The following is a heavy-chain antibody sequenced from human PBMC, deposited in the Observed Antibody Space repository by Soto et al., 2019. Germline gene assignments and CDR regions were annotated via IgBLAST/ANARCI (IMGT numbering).Heavy chain of an antibody. D-gene: IGHD2-2*01. CDR2: ISVYNGNT. J-gene: IGHJ5*02. V-gene: IGHV1-18*04. Sequence: GASVKVSCKASGYTLTSHGISWVRQAPGQGLEWMGWISVYNGNTNYAQKLQGRVTMTTDTSKNQFSLKLSSVTAADTAVYYCARGTPWAQLLTSWFDPWGQGTLVTVSS. CDR3: ARGTPWAQLLTSWFDP. CDR1: GYTLTSHG.